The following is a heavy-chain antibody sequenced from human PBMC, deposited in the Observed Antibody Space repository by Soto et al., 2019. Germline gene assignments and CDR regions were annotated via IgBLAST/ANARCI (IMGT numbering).Heavy chain of an antibody. V-gene: IGHV1-58*01. CDR2: IVVGSGNT. Sequence: ASVKVSCKASGFTFTSSAVQWVRQARGQRLEWIGWIVVGSGNTNYAQKFQERVTITRDMSTSTAYMELSSLRSEDTAVYYCAAEVGATGYYYYYGMDVWGQGTTVTVSS. CDR3: AAEVGATGYYYYYGMDV. CDR1: GFTFTSSA. D-gene: IGHD1-26*01. J-gene: IGHJ6*02.